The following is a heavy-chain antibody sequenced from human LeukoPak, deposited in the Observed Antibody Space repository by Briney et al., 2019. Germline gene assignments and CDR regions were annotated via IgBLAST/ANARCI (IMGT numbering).Heavy chain of an antibody. CDR1: GYTFTSYG. V-gene: IGHV1-18*01. D-gene: IGHD3-10*01. J-gene: IGHJ6*02. CDR2: ISAYNGNT. Sequence: ASVKVSCKASGYTFTSYGISWVRQAPGQGLEWMGWISAYNGNTNYAQKLQGRVTMTTDTSTSTAYMELRSLRSDDTAVYYCARDYYGSGSYYNWYYYYGMDVWGQGPRSPSP. CDR3: ARDYYGSGSYYNWYYYYGMDV.